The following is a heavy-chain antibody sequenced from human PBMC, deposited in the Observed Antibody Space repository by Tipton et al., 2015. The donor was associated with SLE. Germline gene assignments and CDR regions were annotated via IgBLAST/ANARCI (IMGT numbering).Heavy chain of an antibody. CDR2: IYYSGST. J-gene: IGHJ5*02. Sequence: PSLTCTVSGGSISSSSYYWGWIRQPPGKGLEWIGSIYYSGSTYYNPSLKSRVTISVDTSKNQFSLKLSSVTAADTAVYYCARDPGDIVVVPAAARWFDPWGQGTLVTVSS. CDR1: GGSISSSSYY. D-gene: IGHD2-2*01. V-gene: IGHV4-39*07. CDR3: ARDPGDIVVVPAAARWFDP.